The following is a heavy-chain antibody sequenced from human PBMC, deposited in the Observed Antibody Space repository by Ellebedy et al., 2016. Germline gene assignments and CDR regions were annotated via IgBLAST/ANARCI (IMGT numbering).Heavy chain of an antibody. CDR3: ARDHVSGRALGY. CDR1: GFTFSSFW. CDR2: IKSDGSEK. J-gene: IGHJ4*02. V-gene: IGHV3-7*01. Sequence: GGSLRLSCAASGFTFSSFWMTWVRQAPGKGLEWVANIKSDGSEKYYVDSVKGRFTISRDNAKNSLYLQMSSLRTDDTAVYYCARDHVSGRALGYWGQGTLVTVSS. D-gene: IGHD6-19*01.